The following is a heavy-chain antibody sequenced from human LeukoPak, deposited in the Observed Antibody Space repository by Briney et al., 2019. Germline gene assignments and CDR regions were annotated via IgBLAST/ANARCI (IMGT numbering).Heavy chain of an antibody. CDR1: GFTFSFYT. Sequence: PGGSLRLSCAASGFTFSFYTMNWVRQAPGKGLEWVSSISSSSNYIYYADSLKGRFTISRDNAKNSLYLQVNSLRAEDTAVYYCARSGYYYGSGNAFDIWGQGTMVTVSS. D-gene: IGHD3-10*01. J-gene: IGHJ3*02. CDR3: ARSGYYYGSGNAFDI. CDR2: ISSSSNYI. V-gene: IGHV3-21*01.